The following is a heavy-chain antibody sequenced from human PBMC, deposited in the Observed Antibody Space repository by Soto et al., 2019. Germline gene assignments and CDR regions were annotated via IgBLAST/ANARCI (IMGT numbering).Heavy chain of an antibody. D-gene: IGHD2-15*01. V-gene: IGHV3-23*01. J-gene: IGHJ4*02. CDR3: AKDIRQAGSCLDY. CDR1: GFTFSRYA. CDR2: ISGSGGSR. Sequence: EVQLLESGGGLVQPGESLRLSCAAYGFTFSRYAMSCVRQVPGKGLEWVSTISGSGGSRYYADSVAGRFTISRDNSKNTVYLQMNSLRAEDTATYYCAKDIRQAGSCLDYWGQGTLVTVFS.